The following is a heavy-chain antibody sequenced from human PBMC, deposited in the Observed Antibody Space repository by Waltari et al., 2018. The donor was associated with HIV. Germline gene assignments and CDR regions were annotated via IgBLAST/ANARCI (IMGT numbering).Heavy chain of an antibody. CDR3: ATEVELRG. Sequence: QVQLVRSGDEVKKPGASVKVSCKVSGYTRTDLSMQWVRQAPGKGLEWMGGFDPEKDETIYAQKFQGRVTMTDDTSTDTAYMELNSLRSEDTAVYYCATEVELRGWGQGTLVTVSS. CDR1: GYTRTDLS. CDR2: FDPEKDET. D-gene: IGHD1-7*01. V-gene: IGHV1-24*01. J-gene: IGHJ4*02.